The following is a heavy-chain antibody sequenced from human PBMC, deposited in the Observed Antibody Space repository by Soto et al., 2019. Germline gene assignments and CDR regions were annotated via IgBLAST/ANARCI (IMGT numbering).Heavy chain of an antibody. CDR3: ARHVPAAGYYYGMDV. J-gene: IGHJ6*02. V-gene: IGHV1-69*12. D-gene: IGHD2-2*01. CDR1: GGTFSSYA. CDR2: IIPIFGTA. Sequence: QVQLVQSGAAVKKPGSSVKVSCKASGGTFSSYAISWVRQAPGQGLEWMGGIIPIFGTANYAQKFQDRVPITADESTSTAYMELSSLRSEDTAVYYCARHVPAAGYYYGMDVWGQGTTVTVSS.